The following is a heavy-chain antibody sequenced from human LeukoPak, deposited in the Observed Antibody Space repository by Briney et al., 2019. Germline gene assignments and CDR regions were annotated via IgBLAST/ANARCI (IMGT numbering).Heavy chain of an antibody. Sequence: SETLSLTCSVSGGSISGSSYSWGWIRQPPRKGLEWIGNIDYSGTTHYNPSLKSRVTISIDTSEKQFSLRLSSVTAADTAVYYCARDRVFEGAIGDYWGQGILVTVSS. V-gene: IGHV4-39*07. D-gene: IGHD3-3*01. CDR3: ARDRVFEGAIGDY. CDR2: IDYSGTT. CDR1: GGSISGSSYS. J-gene: IGHJ4*02.